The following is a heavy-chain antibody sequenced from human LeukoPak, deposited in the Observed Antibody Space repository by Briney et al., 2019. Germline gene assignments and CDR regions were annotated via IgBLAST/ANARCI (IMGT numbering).Heavy chain of an antibody. CDR1: GFTFSDYF. Sequence: SGGSLRLSCAASGFTFSDYFMSWIRQAPGKGLEWVSAISGSGGSTYYADSVKGRFTISRDNSKNTLYLQMNSLRAEDTAVYYCARKDVLTGSYFDYWGQGTLVTVSS. V-gene: IGHV3-23*01. D-gene: IGHD3-22*01. CDR2: ISGSGGST. CDR3: ARKDVLTGSYFDY. J-gene: IGHJ4*02.